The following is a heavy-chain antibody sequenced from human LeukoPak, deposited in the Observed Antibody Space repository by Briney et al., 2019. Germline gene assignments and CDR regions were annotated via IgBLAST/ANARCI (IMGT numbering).Heavy chain of an antibody. CDR1: GFTFSTYA. J-gene: IGHJ6*04. CDR3: AREGGSYGSSVDV. CDR2: IYSGGST. Sequence: GGSLRLSCAASGFTFSTYAMSWVRQAPGKGLEWVSVIYSGGSTYYADSVRGRFTVSRDNSKNTLYLQMNSLRAEDTAVYYCAREGGSYGSSVDVWGKGTTVTVSS. D-gene: IGHD1-26*01. V-gene: IGHV3-66*02.